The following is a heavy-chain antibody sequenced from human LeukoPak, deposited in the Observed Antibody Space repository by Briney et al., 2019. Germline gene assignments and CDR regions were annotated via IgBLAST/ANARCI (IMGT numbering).Heavy chain of an antibody. V-gene: IGHV3-23*01. CDR2: ISGSGGST. CDR1: GFTFSSCA. J-gene: IGHJ4*02. D-gene: IGHD6-19*01. Sequence: PGGSLRLSCAASGFTFSSCAMSWVRQAPGKGLEWVSAISGSGGSTYYADSVKGRFTISRDNSKNTLYLQMNSLRAEDTAVYYCAKDSAGYSSGWYTYWGQGTLVTVSS. CDR3: AKDSAGYSSGWYTY.